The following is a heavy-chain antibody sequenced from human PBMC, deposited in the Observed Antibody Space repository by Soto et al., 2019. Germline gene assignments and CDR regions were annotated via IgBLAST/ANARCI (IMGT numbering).Heavy chain of an antibody. Sequence: WASVNVSCKASGYTFTSYYIHWVRQAPGQGLEWMGIINPSGGSTSYAQKFQGRVTMTRDTSTSTVYMELSSLRSEDTAVYYCARDGAPVDTAMVSAFDIWGQGTMVTVSS. CDR3: ARDGAPVDTAMVSAFDI. J-gene: IGHJ3*02. D-gene: IGHD5-18*01. CDR1: GYTFTSYY. V-gene: IGHV1-46*01. CDR2: INPSGGST.